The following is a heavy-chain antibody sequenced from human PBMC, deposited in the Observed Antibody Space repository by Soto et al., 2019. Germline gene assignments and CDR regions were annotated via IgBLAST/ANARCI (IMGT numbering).Heavy chain of an antibody. CDR1: GGSISSGGYY. J-gene: IGHJ4*02. CDR2: IYFSGST. Sequence: SETLSLTCTVSGGSISSGGYYWSWIRQHPGKGLEWIGYIYFSGSTYYNPSLKSRVTISVDTSKNQFSLKLSSVTAADTAVYYCARSPHIQLRSYPSDYWGQGALVTVSS. CDR3: ARSPHIQLRSYPSDY. V-gene: IGHV4-31*03. D-gene: IGHD5-18*01.